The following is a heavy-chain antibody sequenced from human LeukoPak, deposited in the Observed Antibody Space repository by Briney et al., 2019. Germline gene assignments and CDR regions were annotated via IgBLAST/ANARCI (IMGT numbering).Heavy chain of an antibody. J-gene: IGHJ4*02. D-gene: IGHD1-20*01. CDR2: INHGGSA. CDR3: ARGHNWNLDY. CDR1: GESFSGYY. Sequence: SETLSLTSAVYGESFSGYYWSSIRQPPGKGLEWIGEINHGGSAKYTPSLTGRVTISVDTSKNQFSLKLSSVTAADTAVYYCARGHNWNLDYWGQGTLVTISS. V-gene: IGHV4-34*01.